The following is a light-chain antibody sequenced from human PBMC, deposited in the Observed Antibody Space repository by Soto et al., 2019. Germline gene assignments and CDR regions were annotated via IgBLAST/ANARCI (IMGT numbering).Light chain of an antibody. CDR2: DAS. CDR3: QQRSSWIT. CDR1: QTIYTF. J-gene: IGKJ5*01. Sequence: EIVMTQSSATLSVSPGERATLSCRASQTIYTFLAWYQQKPGQAPRLLIYDASNRATGIPARFSGSGSATDFTLTISSLEPEDFAVYYCQQRSSWITFGQGTRLEIK. V-gene: IGKV3-11*01.